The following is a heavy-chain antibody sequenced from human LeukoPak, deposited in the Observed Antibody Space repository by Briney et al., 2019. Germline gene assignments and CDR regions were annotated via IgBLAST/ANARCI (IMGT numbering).Heavy chain of an antibody. D-gene: IGHD6-13*01. J-gene: IGHJ4*02. Sequence: GGSLRLSCAASGFTFSNYWMSWVRQAPGKGLEWVASIKEDGSEKYYADSVKGRFTISRDHAKKSLYLQMNSLRAEDTAVYYCARDFGIAAAEYYFDYWGQGTLVTVSS. CDR2: IKEDGSEK. CDR3: ARDFGIAAAEYYFDY. V-gene: IGHV3-7*01. CDR1: GFTFSNYW.